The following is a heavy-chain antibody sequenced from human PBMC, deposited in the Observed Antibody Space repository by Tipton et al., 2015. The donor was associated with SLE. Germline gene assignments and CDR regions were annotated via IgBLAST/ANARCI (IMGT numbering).Heavy chain of an antibody. CDR1: GYSISSGYY. J-gene: IGHJ4*02. D-gene: IGHD6-19*01. CDR3: ARVLGGSGWPTGELDY. CDR2: IYHSGST. Sequence: TLSLTCAVSGYSISSGYYWGWIRQPPGKGLEWIGSIYHSGSTYYNPSLKSRVTISVDTSKNQFSLKLSSVTAADTAVYYCARVLGGSGWPTGELDYWGQGTLVTVSS. V-gene: IGHV4-38-2*01.